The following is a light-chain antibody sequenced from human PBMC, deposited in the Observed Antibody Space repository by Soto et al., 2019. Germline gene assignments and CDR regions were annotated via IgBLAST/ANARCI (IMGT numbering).Light chain of an antibody. CDR1: QSVRSK. V-gene: IGKV3-11*01. J-gene: IGKJ5*01. Sequence: GERATLSCRASQSVRSKLAWYQQKPGQAPSLLIYDASNRATGIPARFSGSGSGTDFGPTISSRGPGYFAVYYSQQRSKWPTTFGQGTRLEIK. CDR2: DAS. CDR3: QQRSKWPTT.